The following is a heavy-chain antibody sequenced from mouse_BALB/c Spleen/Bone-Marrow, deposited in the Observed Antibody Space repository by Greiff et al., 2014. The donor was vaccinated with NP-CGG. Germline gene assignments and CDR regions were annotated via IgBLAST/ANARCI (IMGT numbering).Heavy chain of an antibody. D-gene: IGHD1-1*01. CDR2: ISDGGSYT. J-gene: IGHJ3*01. CDR1: GFTFSNYY. CDR3: ARDYYGSSYIGY. V-gene: IGHV5-4*02. Sequence: DVLLEESGGGLVKPGGSLKLSCAASGFTFSNYYMYWVRQTPGKRLEWVATISDGGSYTYYPDSVKGRFTITRDNSNNNLYLQMSSLKSEDTAMYYCARDYYGSSYIGYWGQGTLVTVST.